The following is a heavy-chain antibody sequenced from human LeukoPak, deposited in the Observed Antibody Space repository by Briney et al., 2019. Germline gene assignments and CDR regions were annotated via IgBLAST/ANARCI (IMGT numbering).Heavy chain of an antibody. J-gene: IGHJ4*02. CDR3: ARDFSSSSISFFFDY. CDR1: GFTFSSYA. D-gene: IGHD6-6*01. CDR2: ISYGGSNK. Sequence: GGSLRLSCAASGFTFSSYAMHWVRQAPGKGLEWVAVISYGGSNKYYADSVKGRFTISRDNSKNTLYLQMNSLRAEDTAVYYCARDFSSSSISFFFDYWGQGTLVTVSS. V-gene: IGHV3-30*04.